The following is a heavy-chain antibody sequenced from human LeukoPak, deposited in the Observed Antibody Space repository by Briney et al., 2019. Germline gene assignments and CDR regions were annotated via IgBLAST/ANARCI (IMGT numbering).Heavy chain of an antibody. CDR3: AKNIRQLGNYYYMDV. Sequence: GGSLRLSCAASGFSFSNYAMTWVRQAPGKGLEWVSAISGSGVNTFSADSVKGRFTISRDNSKNTLFLQMNSLRAEDTAIYYCAKNIRQLGNYYYMDVWGKGTTVTVSS. CDR2: ISGSGVNT. CDR1: GFSFSNYA. D-gene: IGHD7-27*01. J-gene: IGHJ6*03. V-gene: IGHV3-23*01.